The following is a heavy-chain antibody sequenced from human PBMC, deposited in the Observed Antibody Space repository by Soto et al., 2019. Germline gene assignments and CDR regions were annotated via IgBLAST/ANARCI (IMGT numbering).Heavy chain of an antibody. V-gene: IGHV4-38-2*02. D-gene: IGHD3-16*01. CDR2: IDHSGST. CDR1: GYSISSGFS. J-gene: IGHJ5*02. CDR3: ARDTWGVGIWFNP. Sequence: SETLSLTCAVSGYSISSGFSWGWIRQPPGKGLEWIGSIDHSGSTHYNASLKIRLSISLDTSKNQFSLKLSSVTAADAAVYYCARDTWGVGIWFNPWGQGTQVTVSS.